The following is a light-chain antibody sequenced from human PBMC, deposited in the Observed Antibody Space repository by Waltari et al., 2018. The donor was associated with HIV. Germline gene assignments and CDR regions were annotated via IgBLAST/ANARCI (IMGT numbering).Light chain of an antibody. CDR1: QSPLHSDGKTY. CDR3: MQSIELPLT. Sequence: IVMTQTPLSLSVPPGQPASISRPSNQSPLHSDGKTYSYWYLQKAGQPPQPLIKEVSTRFSGVPDRFSGGGTGTDFSLKISRVEAEDVGIYYCMQSIELPLTFGGGTKVEIK. V-gene: IGKV2D-29*01. J-gene: IGKJ4*01. CDR2: EVS.